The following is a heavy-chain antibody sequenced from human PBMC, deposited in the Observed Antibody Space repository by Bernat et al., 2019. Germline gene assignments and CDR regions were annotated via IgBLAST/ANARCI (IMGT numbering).Heavy chain of an antibody. CDR3: ARSSYYYGSGSYWGFDY. J-gene: IGHJ4*02. CDR1: GFTVSSNY. Sequence: EVQLVESGGGLVQPGGSLRLSCAASGFTVSSNYMSWVRQAPGKGLEWVSVIYSGGSTYYADSVKGRFTISRDNSKNTLYLQMNSLRAEDTAVYYCARSSYYYGSGSYWGFDYWGQGTLVPVSS. D-gene: IGHD3-10*01. CDR2: IYSGGST. V-gene: IGHV3-66*01.